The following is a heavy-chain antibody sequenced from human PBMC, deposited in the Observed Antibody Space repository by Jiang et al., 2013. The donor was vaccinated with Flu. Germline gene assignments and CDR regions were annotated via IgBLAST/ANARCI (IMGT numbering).Heavy chain of an antibody. CDR3: ARDSPNGSSGYYYGYFDY. V-gene: IGHV1-46*01. CDR2: INPSGGST. J-gene: IGHJ4*02. D-gene: IGHD3-22*01. CDR1: GYTFTSYY. Sequence: SGAEVKKPGASVKVSCKASGYTFTSYYMHWVRQAPGQGLEWMGIINPSGGSTSYAQKFQGRVTMTRDTSTSTVYMELSSLRSEDTAVYYCARDSPNGSSGYYYGYFDYWGQGTLVTVS.